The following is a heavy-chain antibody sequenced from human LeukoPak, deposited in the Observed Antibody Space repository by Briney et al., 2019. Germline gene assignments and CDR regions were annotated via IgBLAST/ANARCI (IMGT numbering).Heavy chain of an antibody. CDR2: MYYSGGT. D-gene: IGHD7-27*01. CDR1: GGSISSYD. Sequence: SETLSLTCTVSGGSISSYDWSWIRQPPGKGLEWIGHMYYSGGTTYNPSLKSRVSISLDTSKKHFSLKLSSVTAADTAVYYCAGTGLFFDYWSQGTLVTVSS. CDR3: AGTGLFFDY. J-gene: IGHJ4*02. V-gene: IGHV4-59*01.